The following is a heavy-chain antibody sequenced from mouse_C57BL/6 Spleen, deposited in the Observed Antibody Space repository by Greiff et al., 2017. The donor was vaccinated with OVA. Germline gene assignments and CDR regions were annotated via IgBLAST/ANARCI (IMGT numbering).Heavy chain of an antibody. D-gene: IGHD2-5*01. CDR3: ARRAIYSNYYYFDY. Sequence: DVMLVESGPGMVKPSQSLSLTCTVTGYSITSGYDWHWIRHFPGNKLEWMGYISYSGSTNYNPSLKSRISITHDTSKNHFFLKLNSVTTEDTATYYCARRAIYSNYYYFDYWGQGTTLTVSS. CDR1: GYSITSGYD. CDR2: ISYSGST. V-gene: IGHV3-1*01. J-gene: IGHJ2*01.